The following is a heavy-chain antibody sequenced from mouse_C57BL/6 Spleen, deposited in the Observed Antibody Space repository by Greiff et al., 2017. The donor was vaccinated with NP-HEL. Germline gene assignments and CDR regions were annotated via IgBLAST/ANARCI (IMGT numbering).Heavy chain of an antibody. Sequence: EVKLMESGPELVKPGASVKISCKASGYSFTDYNMNWVKQSNGKSLEWIGVINPNYGTTSYNQKFKGKATLTVDQSSSTAYMQLNSLTSEDSAVYYCAREKGGIYYDLYYAMDYWGQGTSVTVSS. J-gene: IGHJ4*01. CDR1: GYSFTDYN. CDR2: INPNYGTT. V-gene: IGHV1-39*01. CDR3: AREKGGIYYDLYYAMDY. D-gene: IGHD2-4*01.